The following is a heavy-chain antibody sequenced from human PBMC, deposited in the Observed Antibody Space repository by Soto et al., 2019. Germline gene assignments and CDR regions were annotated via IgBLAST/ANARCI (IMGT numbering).Heavy chain of an antibody. CDR1: GGSISSSSYY. Sequence: QLQLQESGPGLVKPSETLSLTCTVSGGSISSSSYYWGWIRQPPGKGVEWIGSIYYSGSTYYNPALKKRVTVSVDTSKNQFSLKLSSVTAADTAVYYCARPGYGDYYFDYWGQGTLVTVSS. CDR2: IYYSGST. J-gene: IGHJ4*02. D-gene: IGHD4-17*01. CDR3: ARPGYGDYYFDY. V-gene: IGHV4-39*01.